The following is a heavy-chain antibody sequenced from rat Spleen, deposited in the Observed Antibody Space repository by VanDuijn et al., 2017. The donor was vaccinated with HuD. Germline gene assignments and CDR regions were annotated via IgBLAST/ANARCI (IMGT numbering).Heavy chain of an antibody. CDR2: IDTGGGNT. CDR1: GFTYSNYV. CDR3: ARHWGY. D-gene: IGHD4-6*01. V-gene: IGHV5-25*01. Sequence: EVQLVESGGGLVQPGRSLKLSCAASGFTYSNYVMAWVRQAPTKGLEWVASIDTGGGNTYYRDSVKGRFTISRDNAKSTLFLQMDSLRSEDTATYYCARHWGYWGQGVMVTVSS. J-gene: IGHJ2*01.